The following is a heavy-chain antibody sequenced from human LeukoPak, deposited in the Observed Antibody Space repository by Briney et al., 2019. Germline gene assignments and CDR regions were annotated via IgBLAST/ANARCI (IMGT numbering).Heavy chain of an antibody. CDR1: GFTFNNYG. CDR2: IRYDGSNK. V-gene: IGHV3-30*02. D-gene: IGHD1-7*01. J-gene: IGHJ1*01. CDR3: AKDQGLNYDYFKY. Sequence: PGGSLRLSCAASGFTFNNYGMHWVRQAPGKGLEWVAYIRYDGSNKYYADSVKGRFTISRDNSKNTLYLQMNSLRTEDTAVYYCAKDQGLNYDYFKYWGQGTLVTVSS.